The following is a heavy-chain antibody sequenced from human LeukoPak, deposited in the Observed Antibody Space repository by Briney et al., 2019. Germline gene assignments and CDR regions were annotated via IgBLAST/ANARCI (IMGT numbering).Heavy chain of an antibody. J-gene: IGHJ3*02. V-gene: IGHV1-2*02. D-gene: IGHD2-15*01. CDR1: GYTFTSYG. Sequence: ASVKVSCKASGYTFTSYGISWARQAPGQGLEWMGWINPNSGGTNYAQKFQGRVTMTRDTSISTAYMELSRLRSDDTAVYYCARDRGCSGGSCSDAFDIWGQGTMVTVSS. CDR3: ARDRGCSGGSCSDAFDI. CDR2: INPNSGGT.